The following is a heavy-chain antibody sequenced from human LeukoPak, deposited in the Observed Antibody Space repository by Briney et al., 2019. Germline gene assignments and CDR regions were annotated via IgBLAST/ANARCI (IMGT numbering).Heavy chain of an antibody. V-gene: IGHV5-51*01. D-gene: IGHD3-22*01. CDR2: IYPGDSDT. Sequence: GESLKISCKGSGYSFTSYWIGWVRQLPGKGLEWMGIIYPGDSDTRYSPSFQGQVTISADKSVSTAYLQWSSLKASDTAMYYCALTLSGWYNWFDPWGQGTLVTVSS. CDR3: ALTLSGWYNWFDP. CDR1: GYSFTSYW. J-gene: IGHJ5*02.